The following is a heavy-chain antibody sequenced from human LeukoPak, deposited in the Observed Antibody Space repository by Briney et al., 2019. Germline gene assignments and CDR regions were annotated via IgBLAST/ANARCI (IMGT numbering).Heavy chain of an antibody. V-gene: IGHV1-69*06. CDR1: GGTFSSYA. J-gene: IGHJ6*03. Sequence: SVKVSCKASGGTFSSYAISWVRQAPGQGLEWMGGIIPIFGTTNYAQKFQDRVAITADKSTSTAYMELSSLRSEDTAVYYCARVVGLTGYSSSWYSGYYYYMDVWGKGTTVTVSS. CDR2: IIPIFGTT. CDR3: ARVVGLTGYSSSWYSGYYYYMDV. D-gene: IGHD6-13*01.